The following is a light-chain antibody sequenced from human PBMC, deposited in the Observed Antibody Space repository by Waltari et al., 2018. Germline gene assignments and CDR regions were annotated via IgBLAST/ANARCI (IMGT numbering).Light chain of an antibody. CDR1: HYDVGSYNY. CDR3: SSYSGTYTLL. V-gene: IGLV2-11*01. J-gene: IGLJ3*02. Sequence: QSALTQPRPVSESPGQSVTIPCTGTHYDVGSYNYVSWYQHHPGKAPKLMIYDVTKRPSGVPDRFSGSKYGNTASLTISGLQAEDEADYYCSSYSGTYTLLFGGGTKLTVL. CDR2: DVT.